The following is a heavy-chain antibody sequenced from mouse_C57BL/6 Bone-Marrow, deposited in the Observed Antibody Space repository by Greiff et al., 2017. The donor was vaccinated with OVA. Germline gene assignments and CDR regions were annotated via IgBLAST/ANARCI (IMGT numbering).Heavy chain of an antibody. J-gene: IGHJ2*01. CDR3: TTVGLDY. Sequence: VQLQQSGAELVRPGASVKLSCTASGFNIKDDYMHWVKQRPEQGLEWIGWIDPENGDTEYASKFQGKATITADTSSNTAYLQRSSLTSEDTAVYYCTTVGLDYWGQGTTLTVSS. CDR1: GFNIKDDY. D-gene: IGHD4-1*01. V-gene: IGHV14-4*01. CDR2: IDPENGDT.